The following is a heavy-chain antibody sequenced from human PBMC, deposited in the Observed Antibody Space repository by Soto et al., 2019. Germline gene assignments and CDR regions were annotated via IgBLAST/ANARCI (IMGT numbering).Heavy chain of an antibody. Sequence: SGPTLVNPTQTLTLTCTFSGFSLSTSGVGVGWIRQPPGKALEWLALIYWDDDKRYSPSLKSRLTITKDTSKNQVVLTMTNMDPVDTATYYCAHRWGLIAAAGTGWFDPWGKGTLVTVSS. CDR2: IYWDDDK. CDR3: AHRWGLIAAAGTGWFDP. V-gene: IGHV2-5*02. D-gene: IGHD6-13*01. CDR1: GFSLSTSGVG. J-gene: IGHJ5*02.